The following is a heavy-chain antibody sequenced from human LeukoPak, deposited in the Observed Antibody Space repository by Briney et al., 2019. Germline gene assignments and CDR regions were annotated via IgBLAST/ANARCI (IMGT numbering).Heavy chain of an antibody. D-gene: IGHD1-26*01. Sequence: GGSLRLSCAASGFTFDDYGMSWVRQAPGKGLEWVSGINWNGGSTGYADSVKGRFTISRDNAKNSPYLQMNSLRAEDTAVYYCAKDSTYSGSYRGYIDYWGQGTLVTVSS. CDR1: GFTFDDYG. CDR2: INWNGGST. V-gene: IGHV3-20*04. J-gene: IGHJ4*02. CDR3: AKDSTYSGSYRGYIDY.